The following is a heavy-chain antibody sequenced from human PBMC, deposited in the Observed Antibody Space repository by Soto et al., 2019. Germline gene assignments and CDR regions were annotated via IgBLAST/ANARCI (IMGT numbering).Heavy chain of an antibody. Sequence: PSQTLSLTCAISGDSVSSNSAAWNWIRHSPSRGREWLGRTYYRSKWYKEYAPSVKSRITINPDTSKNQFSLQLNSVSPEDTAVYYCARTVGWLDPWGQGTLVTVSS. CDR2: TYYRSKWYK. D-gene: IGHD2-15*01. CDR1: GDSVSSNSAA. V-gene: IGHV6-1*01. J-gene: IGHJ5*02. CDR3: ARTVGWLDP.